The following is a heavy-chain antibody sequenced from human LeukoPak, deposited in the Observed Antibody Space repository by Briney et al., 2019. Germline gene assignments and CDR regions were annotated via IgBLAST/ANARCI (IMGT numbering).Heavy chain of an antibody. V-gene: IGHV1-24*01. CDR2: FDPEDGET. D-gene: IGHD2-21*02. J-gene: IGHJ3*02. CDR1: GYTLTELS. Sequence: ASVKASCKVSGYTLTELSMHWVRQAPGKGLEWMGGFDPEDGETIYAQKFQGRVTMTEDTSTDTAYMELSSLRSEDTAVYYCATRVEGPNLAYCGGDCYARGAFDIWGQGTMVTVSS. CDR3: ATRVEGPNLAYCGGDCYARGAFDI.